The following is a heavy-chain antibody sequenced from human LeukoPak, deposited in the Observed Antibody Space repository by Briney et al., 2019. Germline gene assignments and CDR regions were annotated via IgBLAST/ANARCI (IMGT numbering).Heavy chain of an antibody. D-gene: IGHD3-9*01. CDR1: GGTFSSYA. CDR3: ARDSGNDILTGYYTFDY. J-gene: IGHJ4*02. V-gene: IGHV1-18*01. Sequence: ASVKVSCKASGGTFSSYAISWVRQAPGQGLEWMGWISAYNGNTNYAQKLQGRVTMTTDTSTSTAYMELRSLRSDDTAVYYCARDSGNDILTGYYTFDYWGQGTLVTVSS. CDR2: ISAYNGNT.